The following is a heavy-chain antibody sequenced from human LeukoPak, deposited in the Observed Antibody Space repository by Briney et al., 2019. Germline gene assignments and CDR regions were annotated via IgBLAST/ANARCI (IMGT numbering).Heavy chain of an antibody. CDR1: GYTFTGYY. CDR3: ARDLGYCTNGVCYTGFDP. V-gene: IGHV1-2*02. CDR2: INPNSGGT. J-gene: IGHJ5*02. D-gene: IGHD2-8*01. Sequence: ASVKVSCKASGYTFTGYYMHWVRQAPGQGLEWMGWINPNSGGTNYAQKFQGRVTMTRDTSISTAYMELSRLRSDDTAVYYCARDLGYCTNGVCYTGFDPWGQGTLVTVSS.